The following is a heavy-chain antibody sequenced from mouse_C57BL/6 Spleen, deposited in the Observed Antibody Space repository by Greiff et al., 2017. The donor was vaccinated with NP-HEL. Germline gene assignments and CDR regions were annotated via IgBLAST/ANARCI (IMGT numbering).Heavy chain of an antibody. J-gene: IGHJ2*01. CDR1: GYTFTSYD. D-gene: IGHD1-1*01. CDR2: IYPRDGST. CDR3: ASITTVVGFDY. Sequence: QVTLKESGPELVKPGASVKLSCKASGYTFTSYDINWVKQRPGQGLEWIGWIYPRDGSTKYNEKFKGKATLTVDTSSSTAYMELHSLTSEDSAVYFCASITTVVGFDYWGQGTTLTVSS. V-gene: IGHV1-85*01.